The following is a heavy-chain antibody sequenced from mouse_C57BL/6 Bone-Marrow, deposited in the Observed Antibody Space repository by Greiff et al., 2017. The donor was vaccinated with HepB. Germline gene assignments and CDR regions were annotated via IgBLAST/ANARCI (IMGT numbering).Heavy chain of an antibody. V-gene: IGHV2-2*01. CDR1: GFSLTSYG. Sequence: QVQLQQSGPGLVQPSQSLSITCTVSGFSLTSYGVHWVRQSPGKGLEWLGVIWSGGSTDYNAAFISRLSISKDNSKSQDFFKMNSLKADDTATYYCDRDKERMVTTCNWYFDVWGTGTTVTVSS. CDR2: IWSGGST. J-gene: IGHJ1*03. D-gene: IGHD2-2*01. CDR3: DRDKERMVTTCNWYFDV.